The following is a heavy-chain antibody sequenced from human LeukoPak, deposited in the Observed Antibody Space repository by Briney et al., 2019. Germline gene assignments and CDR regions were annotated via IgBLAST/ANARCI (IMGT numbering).Heavy chain of an antibody. V-gene: IGHV4-61*02. J-gene: IGHJ4*02. CDR2: ISTSEST. CDR1: GGSISSGTYY. CDR3: ARGALPGADKYYFDY. D-gene: IGHD1-14*01. Sequence: SETLSLTCTVSGGSISSGTYYWRWIRQPAGKGLEWIGRISTSESTNYNSSLKSRVTISVDTSKNQFSLKLSSVTAADTAVYYCARGALPGADKYYFDYWGQGTLVTVSS.